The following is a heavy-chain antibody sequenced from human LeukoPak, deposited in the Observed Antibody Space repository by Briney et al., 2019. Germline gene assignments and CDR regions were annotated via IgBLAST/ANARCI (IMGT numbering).Heavy chain of an antibody. Sequence: GASVKVSCKASGYTFTSYDINWVRQATGQGLEWMGWMNPNSGNTGYAQKFQGRVTITRNTSISTAYMELSSLRSEDTAVYYCARGGIAAAGTVARFDPWGQGTLVTVSS. CDR3: ARGGIAAAGTVARFDP. V-gene: IGHV1-8*03. CDR1: GYTFTSYD. D-gene: IGHD6-13*01. J-gene: IGHJ5*02. CDR2: MNPNSGNT.